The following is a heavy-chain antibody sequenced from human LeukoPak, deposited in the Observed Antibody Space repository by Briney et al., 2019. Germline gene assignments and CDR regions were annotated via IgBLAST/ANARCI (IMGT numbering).Heavy chain of an antibody. CDR2: INPNSGAT. D-gene: IGHD3-16*01. CDR1: GYTFTGYY. CDR3: ARGRRILGGPENAGDFFGY. J-gene: IGHJ4*01. Sequence: ASVKVSCKASGYTFTGYYMHWVRQAPGQGLKWMGWINPNSGATDYAQSFQARVTMTRDTSIGSGYMELTGLESDDTAVYYCARGRRILGGPENAGDFFGYWGQGSLVTVSS. V-gene: IGHV1-2*02.